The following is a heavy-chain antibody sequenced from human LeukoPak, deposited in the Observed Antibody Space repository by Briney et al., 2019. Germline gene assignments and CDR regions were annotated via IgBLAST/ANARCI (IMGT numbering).Heavy chain of an antibody. CDR3: AREDVLMVYATSDAFDN. J-gene: IGHJ3*02. CDR2: ISSSSSYI. Sequence: GGSLRLSCAASGFTFSSDSMNWDRQAPGKGLEWVSSISSSSSYIYYADSVKGRFTISRDNAKTSVYLQMNSLRAEDTAVYYGAREDVLMVYATSDAFDNWGQGTMVTVSS. D-gene: IGHD2-8*01. V-gene: IGHV3-21*01. CDR1: GFTFSSDS.